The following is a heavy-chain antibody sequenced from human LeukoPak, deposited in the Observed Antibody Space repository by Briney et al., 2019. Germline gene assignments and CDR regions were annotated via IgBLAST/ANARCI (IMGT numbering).Heavy chain of an antibody. Sequence: GGSLRLSCAASGFAVSSDYMGWGCEAPGKGLEWGSVIYSGGSTYYADSVKGRFTISRDNSKNTLYLQMNSLRAEDTAVYYCARELGDYYYDSSGSPRGTDYWGQGPLVTVSS. J-gene: IGHJ4*02. CDR3: ARELGDYYYDSSGSPRGTDY. CDR1: GFAVSSDY. CDR2: IYSGGST. D-gene: IGHD3-22*01. V-gene: IGHV3-53*01.